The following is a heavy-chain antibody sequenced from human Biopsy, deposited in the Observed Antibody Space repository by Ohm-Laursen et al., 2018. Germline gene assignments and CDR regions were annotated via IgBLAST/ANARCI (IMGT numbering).Heavy chain of an antibody. CDR2: VHHDGRA. CDR3: ARWEVGYSANDLRFDY. V-gene: IGHV4-34*01. CDR1: GGTYSGYY. J-gene: IGHJ4*02. D-gene: IGHD5-12*01. Sequence: SETLSLTCAVYGGTYSGYYWSWIRQPPGKGLEWIGEVHHDGRANHNPSLKSRVTISMDTSKNQFSLKLTSVTAADTAVYYCARWEVGYSANDLRFDYWGQGSLVTVSS.